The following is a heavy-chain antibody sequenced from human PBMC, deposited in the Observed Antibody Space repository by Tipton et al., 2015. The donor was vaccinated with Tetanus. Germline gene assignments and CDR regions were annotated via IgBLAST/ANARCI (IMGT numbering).Heavy chain of an antibody. J-gene: IGHJ6*02. Sequence: LRLSCTVSGDSISSGDFYWSWIRQHPGKGLEWIGYIYFTGTTYYNPSLESRLTISIDTSKNQFSLELTSVTAADTAVYYCVSGSSIRHGLDVWGHGTTVAVSS. CDR2: IYFTGTT. D-gene: IGHD2-2*01. CDR1: GDSISSGDFY. CDR3: VSGSSIRHGLDV. V-gene: IGHV4-31*02.